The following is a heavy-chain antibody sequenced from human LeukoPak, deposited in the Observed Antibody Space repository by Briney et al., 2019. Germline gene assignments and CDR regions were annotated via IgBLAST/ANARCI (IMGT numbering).Heavy chain of an antibody. D-gene: IGHD1-26*01. V-gene: IGHV3-30*02. CDR3: AKGKGRWELLFDY. CDR1: GFTFSSYG. J-gene: IGHJ4*02. CDR2: IRYDGSNK. Sequence: PGRSLRLSCAASGFTFSSYGMHWVRQALGKGLEWVAFIRYDGSNKHYADSVKGRFTISRDNSKNTLYLQMNSLRAEDTAVYYCAKGKGRWELLFDYWGQGTLVTVSS.